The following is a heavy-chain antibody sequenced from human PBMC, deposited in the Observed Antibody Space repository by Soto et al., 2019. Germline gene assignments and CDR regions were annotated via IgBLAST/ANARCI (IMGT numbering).Heavy chain of an antibody. CDR3: ARGSYDSSGYGIDY. J-gene: IGHJ4*02. CDR1: GFTFSSYA. V-gene: IGHV3-30-3*01. D-gene: IGHD3-22*01. CDR2: ISYDGSNK. Sequence: GGSLRLSCAASGFTFSSYAMHWVRQAPGKGLEWVAVISYDGSNKYYADSVKGRFTISRDNSKNTLYLQMNSLRAEDTAVYYYARGSYDSSGYGIDYWGQGTLVTVSS.